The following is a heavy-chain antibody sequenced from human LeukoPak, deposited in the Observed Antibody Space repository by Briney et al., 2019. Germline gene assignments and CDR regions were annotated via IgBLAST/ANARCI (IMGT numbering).Heavy chain of an antibody. J-gene: IGHJ4*02. CDR1: GDSISYFY. Sequence: PSETLSLTCSVSGDSISYFYWSWIRQAAGKGLEWIGRFSSSGTTDYNASLKSRVTMSVDTSKNQLSLKVSSVTAADTAVYYCARARRNYYDSPLSYFDYWGQGTLVTVSS. D-gene: IGHD3-22*01. V-gene: IGHV4-4*07. CDR3: ARARRNYYDSPLSYFDY. CDR2: FSSSGTT.